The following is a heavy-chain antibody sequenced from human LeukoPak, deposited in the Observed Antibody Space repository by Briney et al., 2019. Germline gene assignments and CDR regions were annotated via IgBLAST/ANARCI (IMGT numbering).Heavy chain of an antibody. V-gene: IGHV3-49*04. CDR2: LRSGGTT. CDR3: TRDRNYEFWSGPMGRGDY. CDR1: GFTFGDYA. Sequence: GGSLRLSCTAFGFTFGDYAMSWVRQAPGKGLEWVGFLRSGGTTEYAASVKGRFTISRDDSKSIAYLQMNSLKTEDTAVYYCTRDRNYEFWSGPMGRGDYWGQGTLVIVSS. D-gene: IGHD3-3*01. J-gene: IGHJ4*02.